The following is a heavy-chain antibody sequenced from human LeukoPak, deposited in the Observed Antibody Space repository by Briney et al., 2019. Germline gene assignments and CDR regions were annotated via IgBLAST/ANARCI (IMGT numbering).Heavy chain of an antibody. CDR3: AIHSSDSSGYFSY. V-gene: IGHV7-4-1*02. D-gene: IGHD3-22*01. Sequence: WASVKVSCKASGYTFSSCAINWVRQAPGQGLEYMGWIDTKTGNPTYAQGFTGRFVFSLDTSVSTAYLQISSLKAEDTAVYYCAIHSSDSSGYFSYWGQGALVTVSS. CDR2: IDTKTGNP. CDR1: GYTFSSCA. J-gene: IGHJ4*02.